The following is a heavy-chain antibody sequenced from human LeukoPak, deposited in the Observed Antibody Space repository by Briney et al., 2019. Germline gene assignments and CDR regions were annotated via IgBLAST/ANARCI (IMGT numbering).Heavy chain of an antibody. Sequence: GGSLRLSCAASGCTFSNYGMHWVRQAPGKGLEWVSVISYDGSNKYYADSVKGRFAISRDNSKNTLYLQMNSLRAEDTAMYYCAKDKRDSSGYFVDYWGQGTLVTVSS. CDR1: GCTFSNYG. CDR3: AKDKRDSSGYFVDY. D-gene: IGHD3-22*01. J-gene: IGHJ4*02. CDR2: ISYDGSNK. V-gene: IGHV3-30*18.